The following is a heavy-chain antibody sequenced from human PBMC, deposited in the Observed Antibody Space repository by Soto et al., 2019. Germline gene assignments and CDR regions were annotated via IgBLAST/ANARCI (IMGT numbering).Heavy chain of an antibody. CDR1: GGSISSYY. CDR2: IYYSGST. V-gene: IGHV4-59*01. J-gene: IGHJ4*02. Sequence: SETLSLTCTVSGGSISSYYWSWIRQPPGKGLEWIGYIYYSGSTNYNPSLKSRVTISVDTSKNQFSLQLSSVTAADTAVYYCAREDGRSGYSFDYWGQGTLVTVSS. CDR3: AREDGRSGYSFDY. D-gene: IGHD3-22*01.